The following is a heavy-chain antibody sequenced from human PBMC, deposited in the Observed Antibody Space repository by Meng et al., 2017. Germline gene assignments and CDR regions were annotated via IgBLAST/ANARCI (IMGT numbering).Heavy chain of an antibody. CDR3: ARDYYYDTLSWGCAFDI. CDR2: IWYDGSNK. V-gene: IGHV3-33*08. D-gene: IGHD3-22*01. Sequence: GGSLRLSCAVYGGSFSGYYWSWIRQPPGKGLEWVAVIWYDGSNKYYADSVKGRFTISRDNSKNTLYLQMNSLRAEDTAVYYCARDYYYDTLSWGCAFDIWGQGTMVTVSS. CDR1: GGSFSGYY. J-gene: IGHJ3*02.